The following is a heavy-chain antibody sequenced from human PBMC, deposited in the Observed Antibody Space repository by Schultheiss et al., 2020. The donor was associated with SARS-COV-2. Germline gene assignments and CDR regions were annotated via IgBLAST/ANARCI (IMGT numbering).Heavy chain of an antibody. V-gene: IGHV1-69*06. J-gene: IGHJ4*02. CDR1: GGTFSSYA. D-gene: IGHD2-15*01. Sequence: SVKVSCKASGGTFSSYAISWVRQAPGQGLEWMGGIIPIFGTANYAQKFQGRVTITADKSTSTAYMELSSLRSEDTAVYYCARVNLGYCSGGSCYYFDYWGQGTLVTV. CDR2: IIPIFGTA. CDR3: ARVNLGYCSGGSCYYFDY.